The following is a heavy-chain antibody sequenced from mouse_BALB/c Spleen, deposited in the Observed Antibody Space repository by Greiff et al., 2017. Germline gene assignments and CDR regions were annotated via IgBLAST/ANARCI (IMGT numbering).Heavy chain of an antibody. Sequence: EVQLHQSGPGLVKPSQSLSLTCSVTGYSITSGYYWNWIRQFPGNKLEWMGYISYDGSNNYNPSLKNRISITRDTSKNQFFLKLNSVTTEDTATYYCARDGYGNYAWFAYWGQGTLVTVAA. V-gene: IGHV3-6*02. D-gene: IGHD2-10*02. CDR2: ISYDGSN. CDR1: GYSITSGYY. J-gene: IGHJ3*01. CDR3: ARDGYGNYAWFAY.